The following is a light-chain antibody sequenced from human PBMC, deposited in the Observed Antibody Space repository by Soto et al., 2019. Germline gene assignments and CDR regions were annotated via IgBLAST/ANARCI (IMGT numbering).Light chain of an antibody. J-gene: IGKJ2*01. CDR2: GAS. V-gene: IGKV3-15*01. CDR1: QSVSRN. CDR3: QLRSDWPPTYT. Sequence: EVVMTQSPATLSVSPGERATLSCRASQSVSRNLAWYQQKPGQAPKVLIYGASTRATGIPARFSGSGSGTEFTLTISSLQSEDFAVYFCQLRSDWPPTYTFGQGTKLE.